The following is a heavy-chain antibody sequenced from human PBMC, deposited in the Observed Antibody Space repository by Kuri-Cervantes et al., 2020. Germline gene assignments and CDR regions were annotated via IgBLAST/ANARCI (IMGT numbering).Heavy chain of an antibody. CDR3: ARFYSSGWLNVHDAFDI. J-gene: IGHJ3*02. D-gene: IGHD6-19*01. V-gene: IGHV6-1*01. CDR2: TYYRSKWYN. Sequence: SETLSLTCAISGDSVSSNSAAWNWIRQSPSRDLEWLGRTYYRSKWYNDYAVSVKSRITINPDTSKNQFSLQLNSVTPEDTAVYYCARFYSSGWLNVHDAFDIWGQGTMVTVSS. CDR1: GDSVSSNSAA.